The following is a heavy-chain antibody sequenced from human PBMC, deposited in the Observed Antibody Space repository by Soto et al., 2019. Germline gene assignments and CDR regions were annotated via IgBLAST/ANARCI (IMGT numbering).Heavy chain of an antibody. CDR2: IIPIFGTA. CDR1: GGTFSSYA. Sequence: QVQLVQSGAEVKKPGSSVKVSCKASGGTFSSYAISWVRQAPGQGLEWMGGIIPIFGTANYAQKFQGRVTITADESKRTGYMELSSLRSEARAVYYCARLYCGGGSWYQHRGDYGRDVCGHGNTVTVSS. J-gene: IGHJ6*02. D-gene: IGHD2-15*01. V-gene: IGHV1-69*12. CDR3: ARLYCGGGSWYQHRGDYGRDV.